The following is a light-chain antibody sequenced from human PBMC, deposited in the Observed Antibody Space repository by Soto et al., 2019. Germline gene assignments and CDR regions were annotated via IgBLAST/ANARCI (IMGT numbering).Light chain of an antibody. Sequence: QSVLTQPASVSGSPGQSITISCTGTRRDVGGYNYVSWYQQYPGKSPKLLIYEVTHRPSGVSNRFSGSTSGNTASLTISGLQAEDEADYYCSSYTISNTLPFGFGSGTKVTV. V-gene: IGLV2-14*01. J-gene: IGLJ1*01. CDR2: EVT. CDR1: RRDVGGYNY. CDR3: SSYTISNTLPFG.